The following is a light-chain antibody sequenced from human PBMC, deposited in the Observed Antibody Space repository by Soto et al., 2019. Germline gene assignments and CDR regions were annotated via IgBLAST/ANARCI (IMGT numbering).Light chain of an antibody. Sequence: DIQMTQSPSTLSASVGDRVTITCRASQSIGYWLAWYQQKPGKAPNLLIYDASTLGSGVPSTFSASGSETEFTLTISSRQADDSATYYCQQYKSFSPYTFGQGTRVEIK. CDR1: QSIGYW. V-gene: IGKV1-5*01. J-gene: IGKJ2*01. CDR2: DAS. CDR3: QQYKSFSPYT.